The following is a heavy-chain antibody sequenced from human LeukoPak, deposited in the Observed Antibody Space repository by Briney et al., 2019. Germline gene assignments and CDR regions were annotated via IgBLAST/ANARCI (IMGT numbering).Heavy chain of an antibody. J-gene: IGHJ4*02. V-gene: IGHV1-69*13. D-gene: IGHD3-22*01. CDR3: ARDPSNSSGFHPHSDY. CDR1: GGTFSRFT. Sequence: SVKVSCKASGGTFSRFTISWVRQAPGQGFEWMGGITPIFGTANFAQKFQGRVSITADESTSTAFMELSSLRSEDTAVYYCARDPSNSSGFHPHSDYWGQGTLVTVSS. CDR2: ITPIFGTA.